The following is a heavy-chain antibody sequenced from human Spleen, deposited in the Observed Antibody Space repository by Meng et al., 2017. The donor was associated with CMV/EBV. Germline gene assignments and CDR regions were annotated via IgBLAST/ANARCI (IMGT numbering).Heavy chain of an antibody. CDR1: GFSFSGYF. CDR2: ITSSSTI. V-gene: IGHV3-69-1*01. D-gene: IGHD6-19*01. Sequence: GESLKISCAATGFSFSGYFMNWIRQAPGKGLEWVSSITSSSTIYYADSVKGRFTISRDNAKNSLYLQMNSLRAEDTAVYYCARWASSGYYYGMDVWGQGTTVTVSS. J-gene: IGHJ6*02. CDR3: ARWASSGYYYGMDV.